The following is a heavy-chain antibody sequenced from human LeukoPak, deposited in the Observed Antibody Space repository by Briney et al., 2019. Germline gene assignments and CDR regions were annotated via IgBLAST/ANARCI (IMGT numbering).Heavy chain of an antibody. J-gene: IGHJ4*02. V-gene: IGHV4-38-2*02. CDR2: IYYSGST. CDR1: GYSISSGYY. Sequence: SETLSLTCTVSGYSISSGYYWGWIRQPPGKGLEWIGSIYYSGSTYYNPSLKSRVTISVDTSKNQFSLKLSSVTAADTAVYYCARDPSGYCSGGSCRSDYWGQGTLVTVSS. D-gene: IGHD2-15*01. CDR3: ARDPSGYCSGGSCRSDY.